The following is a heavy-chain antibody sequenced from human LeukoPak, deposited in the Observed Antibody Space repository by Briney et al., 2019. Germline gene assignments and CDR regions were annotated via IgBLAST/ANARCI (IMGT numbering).Heavy chain of an antibody. D-gene: IGHD3-16*01. CDR1: GGSISGSY. CDR2: VDNSGST. V-gene: IGHV4-59*01. J-gene: IGHJ6*03. CDR3: VSAYGYYYYYMDV. Sequence: SETLSLTCTVSGGSISGSYWTWLRQSPGKALEWIGYVDNSGSTNYNPSLKSRLTISVDTSNKQFSLRLSSVTAADTAVYYCVSAYGYYYYYMDVWGKGTTVTVSS.